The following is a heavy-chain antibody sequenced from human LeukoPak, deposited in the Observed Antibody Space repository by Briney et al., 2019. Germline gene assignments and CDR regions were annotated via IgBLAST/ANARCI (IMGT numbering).Heavy chain of an antibody. V-gene: IGHV3-49*04. Sequence: SLRLSCTASGFSFDDYIMNWVRQAPGKGLAWVGLIRSKAYGGTTEYAASVKGRFIISRSDTKNIAYLQSKSLKSEETAVYYCSRESTNALDIWGEGALWTVSS. CDR2: IRSKAYGGTT. J-gene: IGHJ3*02. CDR1: GFSFDDYI. CDR3: SRESTNALDI.